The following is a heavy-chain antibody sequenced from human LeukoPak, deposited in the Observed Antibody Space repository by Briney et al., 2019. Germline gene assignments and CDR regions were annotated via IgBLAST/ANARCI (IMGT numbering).Heavy chain of an antibody. J-gene: IGHJ3*02. D-gene: IGHD3-22*01. CDR1: GGSISSGSYS. CDR3: ARDLRLGDSSGYYYSAAFDI. V-gene: IGHV4-61*02. CDR2: IYTSGST. Sequence: PSQTLSLTCTVSGGSISSGSYSWSWIPQPAGKGLEWIGRIYTSGSTNYNPSLESRVTISVDTSNNQFSLKLSSVTAADTAVYYCARDLRLGDSSGYYYSAAFDIWGQGTMVTVSS.